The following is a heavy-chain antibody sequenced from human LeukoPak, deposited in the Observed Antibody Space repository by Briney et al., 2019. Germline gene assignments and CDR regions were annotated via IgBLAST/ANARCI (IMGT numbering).Heavy chain of an antibody. CDR2: ICAGDGDA. Sequence: GGSLRLSCAPSGVTVTYTFMSCVRETPGEGREWVSVICAGDGDAYYADSVNGRVTTSRDHSQNMVHLQMNSLRIEDTAVYFCASCKGVYDFGWLDPWGQGTPVSVSS. D-gene: IGHD3-3*01. V-gene: IGHV3-53*05. CDR1: GVTVTYTF. CDR3: ASCKGVYDFGWLDP. J-gene: IGHJ5*02.